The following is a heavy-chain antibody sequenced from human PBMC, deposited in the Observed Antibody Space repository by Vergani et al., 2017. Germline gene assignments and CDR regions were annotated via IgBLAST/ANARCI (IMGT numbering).Heavy chain of an antibody. CDR3: TTKLTTVTTFREYGMDV. Sequence: EVQLVESGGGLVQPGRSLRLSCAASGFTFDDYAMHWVRQAPGKGLEWVSGISWNSGSIGYADSVKGRFTISRDNAKNSLYLQMNSLRAEDTALYYCTTKLTTVTTFREYGMDVWGQGTTVTVSS. D-gene: IGHD4-17*01. V-gene: IGHV3-9*01. CDR1: GFTFDDYA. J-gene: IGHJ6*02. CDR2: ISWNSGSI.